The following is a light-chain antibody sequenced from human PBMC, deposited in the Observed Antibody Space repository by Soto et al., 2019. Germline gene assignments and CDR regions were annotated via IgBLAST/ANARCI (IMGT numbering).Light chain of an antibody. Sequence: QSVLTQPPSASGSPGQSVTISCTGTSSDVGAYDYVSWYQQHPGKAPKLMIYEVTKRPSGVPDRFSGSKSGNTASLTVSGLLPEDEADYYCASYAGSKTVFGTGTKVTVL. CDR2: EVT. CDR3: ASYAGSKTV. CDR1: SSDVGAYDY. J-gene: IGLJ1*01. V-gene: IGLV2-8*01.